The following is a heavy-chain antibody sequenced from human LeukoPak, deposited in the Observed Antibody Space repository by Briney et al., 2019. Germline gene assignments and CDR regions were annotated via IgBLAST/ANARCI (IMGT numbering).Heavy chain of an antibody. CDR1: GFTFSSYP. D-gene: IGHD3-10*01. J-gene: IGHJ4*02. Sequence: GGSLRLSCAASGFTFSSYPMRWVRQAPGKGLEWVSCITTNGGSSYYADSVKGRFTISRDNAKNMLSLQMNSLRAEDTAVYYCAKSGSYGRGVVDSWGQGTLVTVSS. V-gene: IGHV3-23*01. CDR2: ITTNGGSS. CDR3: AKSGSYGRGVVDS.